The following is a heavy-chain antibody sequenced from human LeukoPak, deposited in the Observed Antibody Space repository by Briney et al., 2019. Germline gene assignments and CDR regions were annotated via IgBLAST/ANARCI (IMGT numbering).Heavy chain of an antibody. Sequence: GGSLRLSCAASGFTFSSYAMSWVRQAPGKGLEWVSAISGSGGSTYYADSVKGRFTISRGNSKNTLYLQMNSLRAEDTAVYYCAKSYSLRYFDWLLSGYFDYWGQGTLVTVSS. D-gene: IGHD3-9*01. CDR1: GFTFSSYA. J-gene: IGHJ4*02. V-gene: IGHV3-23*01. CDR2: ISGSGGST. CDR3: AKSYSLRYFDWLLSGYFDY.